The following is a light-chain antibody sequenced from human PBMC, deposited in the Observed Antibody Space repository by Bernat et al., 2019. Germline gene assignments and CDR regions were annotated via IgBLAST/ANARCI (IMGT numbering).Light chain of an antibody. CDR1: QSVNYNH. Sequence: ENVLTQSPGTLSLSPGERATLYCRASQSVNYNHLAWSQQKPGQAPRLLLYGASNRAAGIPDRFSGSGSGTEFILTIARLEPEDFAVYYCHQYSLTPYTVGQGTKLEIK. CDR3: HQYSLTPYT. J-gene: IGKJ2*01. CDR2: GAS. V-gene: IGKV3-20*01.